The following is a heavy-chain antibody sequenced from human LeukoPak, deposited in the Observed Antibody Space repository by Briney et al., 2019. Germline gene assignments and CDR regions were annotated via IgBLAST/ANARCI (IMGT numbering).Heavy chain of an antibody. V-gene: IGHV3-30*18. D-gene: IGHD1-26*01. CDR1: GFTFSSYG. Sequence: GGSLRLSCAASGFTFSSYGMPSVRQAPGKGLEWVAVISYDGSNKYYADSVKGRFTISRDNSKNTLYLQMNSLRAEDTAVYYCAKDIVGAPSYWGQGTLVTVSS. J-gene: IGHJ4*02. CDR2: ISYDGSNK. CDR3: AKDIVGAPSY.